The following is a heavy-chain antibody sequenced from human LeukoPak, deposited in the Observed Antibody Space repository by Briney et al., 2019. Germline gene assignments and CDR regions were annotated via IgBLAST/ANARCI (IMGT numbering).Heavy chain of an antibody. D-gene: IGHD1-26*01. CDR1: GYTFTSYW. Sequence: GESLKISCQVSGYTFTSYWIGRVRQMPGKGLEWMGIIYPGDSDTRYSPSFQGQVITSADKSISTAYLQWSSLKASDTAMYYCARARAYSTASYYFDYWGQGTLVTVSS. CDR3: ARARAYSTASYYFDY. J-gene: IGHJ4*02. CDR2: IYPGDSDT. V-gene: IGHV5-51*01.